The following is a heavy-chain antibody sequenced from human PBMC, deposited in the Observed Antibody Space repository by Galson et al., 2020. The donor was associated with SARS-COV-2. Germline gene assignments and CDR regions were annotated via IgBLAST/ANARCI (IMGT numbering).Heavy chain of an antibody. CDR1: GYSFTSYW. CDR3: ARHMGLRCMDV. CDR2: IYPGDSET. V-gene: IGHV5-51*01. J-gene: IGHJ6*03. Sequence: GESLKISCRGSGYSFTSYWIGWVRQMPEKGLEWMGIIYPGDSETRYSPSFQGQVTISADKSTSTAYLQWSSLKASDTAMYYCARHMGLRCMDVWGKGATVTVSS. D-gene: IGHD3-10*01.